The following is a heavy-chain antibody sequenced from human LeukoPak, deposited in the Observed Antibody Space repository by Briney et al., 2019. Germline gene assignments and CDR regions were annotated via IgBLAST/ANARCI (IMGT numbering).Heavy chain of an antibody. Sequence: SETLSLTCTVSGDSISSNYWSWIRQPAGKGLEWIGRINTSGSTNYNPSLKSRVTMSVDTSKNQFSLKLSSVTAADTAVYYCARYRGFGEYYYYYYMDVWGKGTTVTISS. CDR2: INTSGST. J-gene: IGHJ6*03. V-gene: IGHV4-4*07. CDR1: GDSISSNY. D-gene: IGHD3-10*01. CDR3: ARYRGFGEYYYYYYMDV.